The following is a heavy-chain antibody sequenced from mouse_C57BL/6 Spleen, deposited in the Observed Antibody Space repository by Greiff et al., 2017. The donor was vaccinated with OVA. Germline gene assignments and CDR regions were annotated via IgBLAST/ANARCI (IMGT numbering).Heavy chain of an antibody. CDR1: GFTFSDYG. CDR2: ISSGSSTI. D-gene: IGHD3-2*02. V-gene: IGHV5-17*01. CDR3: ARQSAQATWFAY. Sequence: EVQLQESGGGLVKPGGSLKLSCAASGFTFSDYGMHWVRQAPEKGLEWVAYISSGSSTIYYADTVKGRFTISRDNAKNTLFLQMTSLRSEDTAMYYCARQSAQATWFAYWGQGTLVTVSA. J-gene: IGHJ3*01.